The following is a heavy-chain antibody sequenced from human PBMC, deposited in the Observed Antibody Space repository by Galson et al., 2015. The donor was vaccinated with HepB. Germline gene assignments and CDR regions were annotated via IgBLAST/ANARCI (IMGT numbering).Heavy chain of an antibody. Sequence: SLRLSCAGSGFIFRHHAMAWIRQAPGKGLEWVSGINGRGSTTYYADAVKGRFSITRDTSKNTVFLQMDNRKVDNTAIYYCVKEGAWFGGDWFDPWGQGTLVTVS. J-gene: IGHJ5*02. CDR1: GFIFRHHA. D-gene: IGHD3-16*01. V-gene: IGHV3-23*01. CDR3: VKEGAWFGGDWFDP. CDR2: INGRGSTT.